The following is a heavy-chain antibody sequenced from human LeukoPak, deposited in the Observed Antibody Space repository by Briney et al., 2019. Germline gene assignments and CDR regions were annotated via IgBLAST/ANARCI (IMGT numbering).Heavy chain of an antibody. CDR1: GFTFKNFA. Sequence: GGSLRLSCAASGFTFKNFAMAWVRQAPGKRLEWVASITDTGDAAGYPECVRGRFTISRDNSQGTVWLQMNSLRAEDTAIYYCAKSDCGSDGCKLYNYWAQGTQVTVSS. D-gene: IGHD2-21*01. CDR3: AKSDCGSDGCKLYNY. V-gene: IGHV3-23*01. J-gene: IGHJ4*02. CDR2: ITDTGDAA.